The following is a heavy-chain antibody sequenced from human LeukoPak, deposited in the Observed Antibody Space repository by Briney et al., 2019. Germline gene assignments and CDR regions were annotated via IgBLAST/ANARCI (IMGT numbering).Heavy chain of an antibody. Sequence: SETLSLTCTVSGGSIIGSTYYWGWIRQPPGKGLEWIGSAFYSENTYNKSSLKSRVTISVDTSKNQFSLKLGSVTAADTAMYYCGRLRGAMTTVTSNFDFWGQGTLVTVSS. J-gene: IGHJ4*02. CDR3: GRLRGAMTTVTSNFDF. CDR1: GGSIIGSTYY. CDR2: AFYSENT. V-gene: IGHV4-39*01. D-gene: IGHD4-17*01.